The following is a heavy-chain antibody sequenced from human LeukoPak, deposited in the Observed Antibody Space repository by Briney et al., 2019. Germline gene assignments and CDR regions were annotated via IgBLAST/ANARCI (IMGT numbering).Heavy chain of an antibody. CDR3: ARRPYSSGWFI. CDR2: IYPGDTDT. Sequence: GESLKISFQGSGYRFTSYWIGWVRQMPGTGLEWMGIIYPGDTDTRYSPSFQGQVTISADKSISTAYLQWSSLKASDTAMYYCARRPYSSGWFIWGQGTMVTVSS. J-gene: IGHJ3*02. CDR1: GYRFTSYW. D-gene: IGHD6-19*01. V-gene: IGHV5-51*01.